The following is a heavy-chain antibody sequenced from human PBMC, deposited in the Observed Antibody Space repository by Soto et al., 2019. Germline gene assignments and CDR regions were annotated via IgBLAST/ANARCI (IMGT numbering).Heavy chain of an antibody. CDR1: GDSVSSDITS. CDR2: TYYRSKWFH. CDR3: ARGNALDV. Sequence: QGQLQQSGPGLVKPSQTLSLTCAISGDSVSSDITSWNWIRQSPSRGLEWLGRTYYRSKWFHDYAASVTSRITINPDTSKNQFSLEWNSMTPEDTAVYYCARGNALDVWGQGTVVTVSS. D-gene: IGHD3-10*01. J-gene: IGHJ3*01. V-gene: IGHV6-1*01.